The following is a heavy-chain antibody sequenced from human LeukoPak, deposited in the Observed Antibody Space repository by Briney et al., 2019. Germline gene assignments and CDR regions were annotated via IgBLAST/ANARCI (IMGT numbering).Heavy chain of an antibody. J-gene: IGHJ6*03. Sequence: ASVKVSCKASGCTFTGYYMHWVRQAPGQGLEWMGWINPNSGGTNYAQKFQGRVTMTRDTSISTAYMELSRLRSDDTAVYYCARVTYYYYYMDVWGKGTTVTVSS. CDR2: INPNSGGT. V-gene: IGHV1-2*02. CDR1: GCTFTGYY. CDR3: ARVTYYYYYMDV.